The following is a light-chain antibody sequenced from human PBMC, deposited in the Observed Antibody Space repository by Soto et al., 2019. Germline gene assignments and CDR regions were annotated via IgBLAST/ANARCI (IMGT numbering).Light chain of an antibody. CDR1: NIGSKS. CDR3: QVWDSSSDHRGV. J-gene: IGLJ1*01. CDR2: YDS. V-gene: IGLV3-21*04. Sequence: SHELTQPPSVSVAPGKTARITCGGNNIGSKSVHWYQQKPGQAPVLVIYYDSDRPSGIPERFSGSNSGNTATLTISRVEAGDEADYYCQVWDSSSDHRGVFGTGTKLTVL.